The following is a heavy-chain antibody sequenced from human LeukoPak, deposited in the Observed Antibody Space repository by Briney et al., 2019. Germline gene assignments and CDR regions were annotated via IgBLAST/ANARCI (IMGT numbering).Heavy chain of an antibody. CDR1: GFTFDDYA. J-gene: IGHJ6*02. CDR3: ARDHSSSGMDV. V-gene: IGHV3-9*01. CDR2: ISWNSGSI. Sequence: GRSLRLSCAASGFTFDDYAMHWVRQAPGKGLEWVSGISWNSGSIGYADSVKGRFTISRDNAKNSLYLQMNSLRAEDTAVYYCARDHSSSGMDVWGQGTTVTVSS.